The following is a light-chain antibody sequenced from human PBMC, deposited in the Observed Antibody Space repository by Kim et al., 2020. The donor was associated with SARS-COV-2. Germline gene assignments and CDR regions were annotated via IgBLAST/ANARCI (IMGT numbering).Light chain of an antibody. CDR1: SSDVGGYNS. CDR2: DVS. V-gene: IGLV2-14*03. Sequence: QSALTQPASVSGSPGQSITISCTGTSSDVGGYNSVSWYQQHPGKAPKLMIYDVSNRPSGLSNRFSGSKSGNTASLTISGLQAEDEADYYCSSYTSSSTYVSGTGTKVTVL. J-gene: IGLJ1*01. CDR3: SSYTSSSTYV.